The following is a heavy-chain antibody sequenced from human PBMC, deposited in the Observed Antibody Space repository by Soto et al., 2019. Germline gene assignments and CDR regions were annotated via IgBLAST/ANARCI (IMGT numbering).Heavy chain of an antibody. CDR1: GFTVSSFI. V-gene: IGHV3-7*03. CDR2: IKTDGSET. Sequence: PXGSLGRSFAASGFTVSSFIMSWVRQAPGKGLEWVANIKTDGSETHYVDSVKGRFTISRDNPKTSLFLQMNSLRVEDTAVYFCTSDRYPRFSHGSGSYPYYWGPGTPVTVSS. J-gene: IGHJ4*02. CDR3: TSDRYPRFSHGSGSYPYY. D-gene: IGHD3-10*01.